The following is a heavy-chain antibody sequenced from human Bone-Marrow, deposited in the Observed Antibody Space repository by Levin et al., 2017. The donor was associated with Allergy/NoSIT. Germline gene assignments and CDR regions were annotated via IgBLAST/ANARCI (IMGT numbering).Heavy chain of an antibody. Sequence: PGGSLRLSCAASGFTFSSYAMHWDRQAPGKGLEWVAVISYDGSNKYYADSVKGRFTISRDNSKNTLYLQMNSLRAEDTAVYYCARDSLWFGELFGDYWGQGTLVTVSS. D-gene: IGHD3-10*01. J-gene: IGHJ4*02. CDR1: GFTFSSYA. CDR3: ARDSLWFGELFGDY. V-gene: IGHV3-30-3*01. CDR2: ISYDGSNK.